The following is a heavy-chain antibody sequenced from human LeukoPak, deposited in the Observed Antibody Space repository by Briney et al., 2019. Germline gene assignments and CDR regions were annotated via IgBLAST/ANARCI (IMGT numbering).Heavy chain of an antibody. D-gene: IGHD6-13*01. CDR1: GFTFSSYV. V-gene: IGHV3-23*01. Sequence: GGSLRLSCEASGFTFSSYVMSWVRQAPGKGLEWVSAISGSGGSTNYADSVKGRFTTSRDNSENTLYLQMNSLRADDTAVYYCAKTRPLDSSSWSHGDYWGQGTLVTVSS. J-gene: IGHJ4*02. CDR3: AKTRPLDSSSWSHGDY. CDR2: ISGSGGST.